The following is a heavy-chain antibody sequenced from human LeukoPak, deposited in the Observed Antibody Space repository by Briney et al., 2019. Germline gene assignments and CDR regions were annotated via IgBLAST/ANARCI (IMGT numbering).Heavy chain of an antibody. CDR1: GFTFSSSA. D-gene: IGHD3-9*01. CDR3: AALDPYYYYGMDV. Sequence: GASVKVSCKASGFTFSSSAMQWVRQARGQRLEWIGWIVVGSGNTNYAQKFQERVTITRDMSTSTAYMGLSSLRSEDTAVYYCAALDPYYYYGMDVWGQGTTVTVSS. CDR2: IVVGSGNT. V-gene: IGHV1-58*02. J-gene: IGHJ6*02.